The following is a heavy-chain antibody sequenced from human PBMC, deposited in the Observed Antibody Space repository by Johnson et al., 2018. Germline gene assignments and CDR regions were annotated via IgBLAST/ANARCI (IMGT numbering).Heavy chain of an antibody. CDR1: GFTFSSYW. J-gene: IGHJ6*02. V-gene: IGHV3-74*01. CDR2: INSDGRST. Sequence: VQLQESGGGLVQPGGTLRLSCAASGFTFSSYWMHWVRQAPGKGLVWVSSINSDGRSTRYADSVKGRFTISRDNAKNTPSLQMNSLRAEDTAVYYCARDDRLMVYAIGGMDVWGQGTTVTVSS. CDR3: ARDDRLMVYAIGGMDV. D-gene: IGHD2-8*01.